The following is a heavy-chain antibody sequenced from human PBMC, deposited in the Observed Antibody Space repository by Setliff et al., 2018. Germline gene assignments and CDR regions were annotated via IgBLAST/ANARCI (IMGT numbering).Heavy chain of an antibody. D-gene: IGHD6-19*01. CDR1: GGSISSSIYY. CDR3: ARDQFSSGWYGPPESYFDC. J-gene: IGHJ4*02. V-gene: IGHV4-39*07. Sequence: ASETLSLTCSVSGGSISSSIYYWGWIRQPPGKGLEWIGSIYYSGSTYYSPSLKRRVTISVDTSKNQFSLKLSSVSDGDTAVYYCARDQFSSGWYGPPESYFDCWGQGILVTVSS. CDR2: IYYSGST.